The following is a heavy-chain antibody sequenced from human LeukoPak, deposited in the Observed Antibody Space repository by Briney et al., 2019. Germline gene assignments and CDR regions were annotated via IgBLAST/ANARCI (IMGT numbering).Heavy chain of an antibody. Sequence: GGSLRLSCASAGFTFSTSGMNWVRQAPGKGLEWVSYISSSSSSEYYADSVKGRFTISRDNAKKSLYLQINSLRAEDTAVYYCARGGAARPDYWGQGTLVTVSS. CDR3: ARGGAARPDY. D-gene: IGHD6-6*01. CDR2: ISSSSSSE. J-gene: IGHJ4*02. V-gene: IGHV3-48*01. CDR1: GFTFSTSG.